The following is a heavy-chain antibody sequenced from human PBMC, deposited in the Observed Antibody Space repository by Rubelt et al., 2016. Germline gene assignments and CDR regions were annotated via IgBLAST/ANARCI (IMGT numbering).Heavy chain of an antibody. CDR1: GCTFSSYA. CDR2: ISGSDTRT. Sequence: EVQLLESGGGLVQPGGSLRLSCAASGCTFSSYAMSWVRQAPGKGLEWVSGISGSDTRTYYADYVKGQFTISRANTKNTMYLQMTSLRAESTAVYYCAKGSRDYGGKLAYWGQGTLVTVSS. V-gene: IGHV3-23*01. D-gene: IGHD4-23*01. J-gene: IGHJ4*02. CDR3: AKGSRDYGGKLAY.